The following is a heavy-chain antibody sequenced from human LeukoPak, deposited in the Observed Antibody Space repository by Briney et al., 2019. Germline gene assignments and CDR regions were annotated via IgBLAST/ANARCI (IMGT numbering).Heavy chain of an antibody. V-gene: IGHV3-74*01. D-gene: IGHD3-3*01. CDR1: GFTFSSYW. J-gene: IGHJ4*02. CDR3: ARGSYDFWSGYYNCFDY. CDR2: INSDGSST. Sequence: GGSLRLSCAASGFTFSSYWMHWVRQAPGKGLVWVSRINSDGSSTSYADSVKGRFTISRDNAKNTLYLQMNSLRAEDTAVYYCARGSYDFWSGYYNCFDYWGQGTLVTASS.